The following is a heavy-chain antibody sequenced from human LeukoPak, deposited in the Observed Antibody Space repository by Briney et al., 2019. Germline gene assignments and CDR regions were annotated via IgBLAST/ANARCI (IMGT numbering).Heavy chain of an antibody. Sequence: SGGSLRLSCAASGLTLSSYAMSWVRQAPGKGLEWVSAISDTGNTYHADSVKGRFTISRDSSKNTLFLQMNSLRAEDTAVYYCAKDDRWLQFCCWGQGTLVTVSA. CDR1: GLTLSSYA. J-gene: IGHJ4*02. CDR2: ISDTGNT. CDR3: AKDDRWLQFCC. V-gene: IGHV3-23*01. D-gene: IGHD5-24*01.